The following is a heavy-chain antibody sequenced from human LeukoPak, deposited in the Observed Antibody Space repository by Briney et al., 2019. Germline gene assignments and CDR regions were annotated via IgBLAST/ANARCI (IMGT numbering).Heavy chain of an antibody. CDR2: IYATGST. V-gene: IGHV4-4*07. CDR1: GGSISSYY. D-gene: IGHD6-19*01. Sequence: SETLSLTCTVSGGSISSYYWSWIRQPAGKGLEWIGRIYATGSTNYNPSLKSRVTMSVDTSKNQFSLNLNSVTAADTGVYYCARVGYSSGWYPLDHWGPGTLVTVSS. J-gene: IGHJ4*02. CDR3: ARVGYSSGWYPLDH.